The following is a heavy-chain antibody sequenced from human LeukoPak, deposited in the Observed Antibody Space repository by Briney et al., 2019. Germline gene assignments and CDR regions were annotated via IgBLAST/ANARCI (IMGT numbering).Heavy chain of an antibody. D-gene: IGHD1-26*01. CDR3: ARGIVGDPLGY. V-gene: IGHV3-21*01. Sequence: GGSLRLTCAASGFTFSSYSMNWVRQAPGKGLEWVSSISSSSSYIYYADSVKGRFTISRDNAKNSLYLQMNSLRAEDTAAYYCARGIVGDPLGYWGQGTLVTVSS. J-gene: IGHJ4*02. CDR2: ISSSSSYI. CDR1: GFTFSSYS.